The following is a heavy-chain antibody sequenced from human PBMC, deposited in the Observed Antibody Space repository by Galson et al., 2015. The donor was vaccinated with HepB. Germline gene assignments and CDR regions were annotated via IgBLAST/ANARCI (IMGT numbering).Heavy chain of an antibody. J-gene: IGHJ6*02. V-gene: IGHV1-8*01. CDR1: GYTFTSYD. D-gene: IGHD3-10*01. CDR2: MNPNSGNT. Sequence: QSGAEVKKPGESLKISCKASGYTFTSYDINWVRQATGQGLEWMGWMNPNSGNTGYAQKFQGRVTMTRNTSISTAYMELSSLRSEDTAVYYCARGGMTRSAIFGEQPLRYYYYGMDVWGQGTTVTVSS. CDR3: ARGGMTRSAIFGEQPLRYYYYGMDV.